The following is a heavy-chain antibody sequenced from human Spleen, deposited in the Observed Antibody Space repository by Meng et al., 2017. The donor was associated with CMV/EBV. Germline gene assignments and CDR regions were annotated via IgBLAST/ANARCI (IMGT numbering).Heavy chain of an antibody. Sequence: VSGGSISSSNWWSWVRQPPGKGLEWIGEIYHSGSTNYNPSLKSRVTISVDKSKSQFSLKLSSVTAADTAVYYCARVRKSSSWYVDYWGQGTLVTVSS. CDR1: GGSISSSNW. CDR2: IYHSGST. V-gene: IGHV4-4*02. CDR3: ARVRKSSSWYVDY. J-gene: IGHJ4*02. D-gene: IGHD6-13*01.